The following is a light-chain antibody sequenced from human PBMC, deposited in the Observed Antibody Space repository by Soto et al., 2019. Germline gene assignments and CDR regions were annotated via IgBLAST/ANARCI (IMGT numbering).Light chain of an antibody. J-gene: IGKJ3*01. CDR1: QSVDNY. CDR2: DVS. V-gene: IGKV3-11*01. Sequence: EIVLTQSPATLSLSPGERATLSCRASQSVDNYLACYHQKPGHAPTLLIYDVSNSATGTPARFSGSGGATDFSLSISSLEPQDFAVYYCWQRSSRPRLTFGPGTKVDIK. CDR3: WQRSSRPRLT.